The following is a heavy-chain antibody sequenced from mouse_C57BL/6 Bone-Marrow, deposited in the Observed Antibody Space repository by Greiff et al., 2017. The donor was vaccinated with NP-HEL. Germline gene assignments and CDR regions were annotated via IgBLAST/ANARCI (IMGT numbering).Heavy chain of an antibody. J-gene: IGHJ3*01. D-gene: IGHD2-3*01. V-gene: IGHV1-50*01. Sequence: QVQRKKSGAELVKPGASVKLSCKASGYTFTSYWMQWVKQRPGQGLEWIGEIDPSDSYTNYNQKFKGKATLTVDTSSSTAYMQLSSLTSEDSAVYYCARDGYYAWFAYWGQGTLVTVSA. CDR3: ARDGYYAWFAY. CDR1: GYTFTSYW. CDR2: IDPSDSYT.